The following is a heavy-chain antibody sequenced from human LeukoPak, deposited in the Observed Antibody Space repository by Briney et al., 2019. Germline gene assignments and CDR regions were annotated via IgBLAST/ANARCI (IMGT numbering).Heavy chain of an antibody. CDR1: AGSFSGYY. CDR3: ARGETSASYRYFDL. J-gene: IGHJ2*01. V-gene: IGHV4-34*01. Sequence: SETLSLTCAVYAGSFSGYYWSWIRQPPGKGLEWIGEINHSGSTNYNPSLKSRVTISVDTSKNQFSLKLSSVTAADTAVYYCARGETSASYRYFDLWGRGTLVTVSS. CDR2: INHSGST.